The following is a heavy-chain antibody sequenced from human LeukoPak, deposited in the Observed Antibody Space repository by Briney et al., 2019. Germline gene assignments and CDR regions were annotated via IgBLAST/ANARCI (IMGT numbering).Heavy chain of an antibody. CDR3: ARDSSGYSYGHFDY. J-gene: IGHJ4*02. CDR1: GGSISSYY. V-gene: IGHV4-59*12. D-gene: IGHD5-18*01. Sequence: SETLSLTCTVSGGSISSYYWSWIRQPPGKGLEWIAYISDIGSINYNPSLKSRVTISLDTSKNQFSLKLSSVTAADTAVYYCARDSSGYSYGHFDYWGQGTLVTVSS. CDR2: ISDIGSI.